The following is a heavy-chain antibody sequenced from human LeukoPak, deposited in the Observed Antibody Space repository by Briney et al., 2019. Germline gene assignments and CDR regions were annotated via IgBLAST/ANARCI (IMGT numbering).Heavy chain of an antibody. CDR2: ISSSSSSYI. Sequence: PGGSLRLSCAASGFTFSSYSMNWVRQAPGKGLEWVSSISSSSSSYIYYADSVKGRFTISRDNAKNSLYLQMNSLRAEDTAVYYCARVGSSGWYGYYYYYYYMDAWGKGTTVTVSS. D-gene: IGHD6-19*01. J-gene: IGHJ6*03. CDR3: ARVGSSGWYGYYYYYYYMDA. CDR1: GFTFSSYS. V-gene: IGHV3-21*01.